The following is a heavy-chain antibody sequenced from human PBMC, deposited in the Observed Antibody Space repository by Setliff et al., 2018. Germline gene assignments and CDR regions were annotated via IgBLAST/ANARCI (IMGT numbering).Heavy chain of an antibody. J-gene: IGHJ4*02. CDR1: GFSLSTSGIC. V-gene: IGHV2-70*11. Sequence: SGPTLVNPTQTLTLTCTFSGFSLSTSGICVSWIRQPPGKALEWLARIDWDDDKYYTPSLKTRLTISKDTSKNQVVLTMTNMDPVDTATYYCAAASNYYDYWSQGTLVTVSS. CDR2: IDWDDDK. CDR3: AAASNYYDY.